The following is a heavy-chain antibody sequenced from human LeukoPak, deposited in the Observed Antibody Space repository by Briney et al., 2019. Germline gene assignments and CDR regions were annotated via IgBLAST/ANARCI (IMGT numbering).Heavy chain of an antibody. CDR3: AKDRYSYAFEYSDS. CDR2: ISSSGGSRT. J-gene: IGHJ4*02. V-gene: IGHV3-11*04. D-gene: IGHD5-18*01. CDR1: GFIFSDYY. Sequence: GGSLRLSCAASGFIFSDYYMSWIRQAPGKGLEWVSYISSSGGSRTYYADSVKGRFTISRDNSKNTLSLQVSSLRTEDTAVYYCAKDRYSYAFEYSDSWGQGTLVTVSS.